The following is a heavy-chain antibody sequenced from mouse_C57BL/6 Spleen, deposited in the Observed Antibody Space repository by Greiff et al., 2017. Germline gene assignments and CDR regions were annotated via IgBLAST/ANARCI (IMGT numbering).Heavy chain of an antibody. CDR3: ARKRHYYFDY. CDR2: ISSGSSTI. V-gene: IGHV5-17*01. Sequence: DVKLVESGGGLVKPGGSLKLSCAASGFTFSDYGMHWVRQAPEKGLEWVAYISSGSSTIYYADTVKGRFTISRDNAKNTLFLQMTSLRSEDTAMYYCARKRHYYFDYWGQGTTLTVSS. CDR1: GFTFSDYG. J-gene: IGHJ2*01. D-gene: IGHD3-2*01.